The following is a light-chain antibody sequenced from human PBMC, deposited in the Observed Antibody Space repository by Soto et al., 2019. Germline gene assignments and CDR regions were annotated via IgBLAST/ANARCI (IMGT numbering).Light chain of an antibody. Sequence: DIQMTQSASSLSASVGDRVTITCRASQSISSYLNWYQQKPGKAPKLLIYAASSLQSGVPSRFSGSGSGTDFTLTISSLQTEDFATYYCQQSYSTLWTFGQGTKVEIK. CDR2: AAS. CDR1: QSISSY. V-gene: IGKV1-39*01. CDR3: QQSYSTLWT. J-gene: IGKJ1*01.